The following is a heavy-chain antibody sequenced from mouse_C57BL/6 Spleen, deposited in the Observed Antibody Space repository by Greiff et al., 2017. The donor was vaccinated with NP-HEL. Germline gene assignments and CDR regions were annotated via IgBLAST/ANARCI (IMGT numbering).Heavy chain of an antibody. CDR3: STYYGSSNRDAMDY. CDR1: GYTFTSYW. V-gene: IGHV1-55*01. CDR2: IYPGSGST. Sequence: QVQLQQPGAELVKPGASVKMSCKASGYTFTSYWITWVKQRPGQGLEWIGDIYPGSGSTNYNEKFKSKATLTVDKSSSTAYMQLSSLTSEDSAVYYCSTYYGSSNRDAMDYWGQGTSLTVSS. D-gene: IGHD1-1*01. J-gene: IGHJ4*01.